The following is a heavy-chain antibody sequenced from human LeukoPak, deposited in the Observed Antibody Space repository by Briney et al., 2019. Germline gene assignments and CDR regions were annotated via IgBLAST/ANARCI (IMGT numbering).Heavy chain of an antibody. CDR1: GFIFDDYG. CDR2: ISWNGGST. J-gene: IGHJ4*02. D-gene: IGHD1-7*01. Sequence: GGSLRLSCAASGFIFDDYGMSWVRQAPGKGLEWVSGISWNGGSTSYADSVKGRFTISRDKAKNSLYLQMNSLRAEDTALYYCARMYNWNYGYFDYWGQGILVTVSS. CDR3: ARMYNWNYGYFDY. V-gene: IGHV3-20*04.